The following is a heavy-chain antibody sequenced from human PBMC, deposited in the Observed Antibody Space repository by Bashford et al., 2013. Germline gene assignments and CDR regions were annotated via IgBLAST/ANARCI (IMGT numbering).Heavy chain of an antibody. J-gene: IGHJ4*02. CDR1: GYTFTNYW. CDR3: ARLCGHSGYQCADY. V-gene: IGHV5-51*01. CDR2: IHPGDSDT. D-gene: IGHD5-12*01. Sequence: GESLKISCKGSGYTFTNYWIGWVRQMPGKGLELMGIIHPGDSDTRYRPSFQGQVTVSADKSISTAYLQWSSLKASDTAMYYCARLCGHSGYQCADYWGQGTLVTVSS.